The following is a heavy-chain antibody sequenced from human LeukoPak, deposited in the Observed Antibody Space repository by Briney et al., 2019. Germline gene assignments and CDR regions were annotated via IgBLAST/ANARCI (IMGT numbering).Heavy chain of an antibody. CDR1: GYTFTSYG. Sequence: ASVKVSCKASGYTFTSYGISWVRQAPGQGVECMGWISAYNGNTNYAQKLQGRVTMTTDTSTSTAYMELRSLRSDDTAVYYCARDPTNSYGSGTPFDYWGQGTLVTVSS. D-gene: IGHD3-10*01. CDR2: ISAYNGNT. J-gene: IGHJ4*02. CDR3: ARDPTNSYGSGTPFDY. V-gene: IGHV1-18*04.